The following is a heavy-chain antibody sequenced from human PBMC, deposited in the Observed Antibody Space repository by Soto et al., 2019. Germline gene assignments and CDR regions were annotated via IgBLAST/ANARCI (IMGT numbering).Heavy chain of an antibody. CDR2: INPKSGGT. J-gene: IGHJ6*02. CDR1: GYSFTDYH. D-gene: IGHD2-8*01. Sequence: GASVKVSCKASGYSFTDYHIHWVRQAPGQGLEWLGRINPKSGGTSTAQKFQGWVTMTTDTSISAASMELTRLTSDDTAIYYCARGDSTDCSNGVCSFFYNHDMDVWGQGTTVTVSS. V-gene: IGHV1-2*04. CDR3: ARGDSTDCSNGVCSFFYNHDMDV.